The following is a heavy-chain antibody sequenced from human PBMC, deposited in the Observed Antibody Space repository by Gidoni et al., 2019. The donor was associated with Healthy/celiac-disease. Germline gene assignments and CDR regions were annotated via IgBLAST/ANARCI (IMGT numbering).Heavy chain of an antibody. CDR1: GCSISSYY. CDR3: ARHSSSWYLFDY. D-gene: IGHD6-13*01. J-gene: IGHJ4*02. CDR2: IYYSWST. V-gene: IGHV4-59*08. Sequence: QVQLQESGPGLVKPSETLSLPCTVSGCSISSYYWSWIRQPPGKGLEWIGYIYYSWSTNYNPSLKSRVTISVDKSKNQFSLKLSSVTAADTAVYYCARHSSSWYLFDYWGQGTLVTVSS.